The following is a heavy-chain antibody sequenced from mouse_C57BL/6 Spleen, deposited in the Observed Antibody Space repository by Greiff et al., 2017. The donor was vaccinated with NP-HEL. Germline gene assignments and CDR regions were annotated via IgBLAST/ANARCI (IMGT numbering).Heavy chain of an antibody. D-gene: IGHD1-1*01. V-gene: IGHV1-82*01. CDR2: IYPGDGDT. CDR3: AREGYYYGSSYSLFDY. J-gene: IGHJ2*01. CDR1: GYAFSSSW. Sequence: QVQLQQSGPELVKPGASVKISCKASGYAFSSSWMNWVKQRPGKGLEWIGRIYPGDGDTNYNGKFKGKATLTADKSSSTAYMQLSSLTSEDSAVYFCAREGYYYGSSYSLFDYWGQGTTLTVSS.